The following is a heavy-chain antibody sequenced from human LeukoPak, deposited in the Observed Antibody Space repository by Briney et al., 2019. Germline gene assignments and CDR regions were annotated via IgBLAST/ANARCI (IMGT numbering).Heavy chain of an antibody. J-gene: IGHJ4*02. CDR3: ARGSLRAFPEYCSSTSCPEPFDY. CDR2: IIPIFGTA. CDR1: GGTFSSYA. Sequence: SVKVSCKASGGTFSSYAISWVRQAPGQRLEWMGGIIPIFGTANYAQKSQGRVTITTDESTSTAYMELSSLRSEDTAVYYCARGSLRAFPEYCSSTSCPEPFDYWGQGTLVTVSS. D-gene: IGHD2-2*01. V-gene: IGHV1-69*05.